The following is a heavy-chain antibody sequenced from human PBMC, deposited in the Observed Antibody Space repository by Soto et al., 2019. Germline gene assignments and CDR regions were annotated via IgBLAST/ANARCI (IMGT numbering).Heavy chain of an antibody. CDR1: GFTFRYHG. J-gene: IGHJ4*02. D-gene: IGHD2-8*01. CDR2: INSNGVDA. V-gene: IGHV3-23*01. CDR3: VSWVSAHFDY. Sequence: GGSLRLSCATSGFTFRYHGMSWVRQAPGKGLEWVSTINSNGVDAHYPDSVKGRFIISRDNSRNTLDLHMSSLRAEDTALYYCVSWVSAHFDYWGQGAMVTVSS.